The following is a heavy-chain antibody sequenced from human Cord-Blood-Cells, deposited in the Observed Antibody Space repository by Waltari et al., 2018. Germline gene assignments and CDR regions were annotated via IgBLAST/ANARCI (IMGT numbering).Heavy chain of an antibody. CDR2: IYYSGST. CDR1: GGSISSSSYY. J-gene: IGHJ2*01. V-gene: IGHV4-39*01. Sequence: QLQLQESGPGLVKPSETLSLTCTVSGGSISSSSYYWGWIRQPPGKGLEWIGSIYYSGSTYYNPSLKGRVTISVDTSKNQFSLRLSSVTAADTAVYYCARRGLGLGSLRYWYFDLWGRGTLVTVSS. CDR3: ARRGLGLGSLRYWYFDL. D-gene: IGHD6-19*01.